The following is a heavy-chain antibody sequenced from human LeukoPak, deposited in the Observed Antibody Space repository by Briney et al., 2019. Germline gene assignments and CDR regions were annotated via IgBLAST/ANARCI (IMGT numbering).Heavy chain of an antibody. Sequence: PGGSLRLSCAVSDFSFRLSTMSWVRQAAGKGLEWVAKMKEDGSDEKYVDSVKGRFTISRDDAKNSLYLQMNSLRHEDTAVYFCVVGGAGGGYFPNWGQGSLVIVSS. CDR1: DFSFRLST. D-gene: IGHD3-16*01. V-gene: IGHV3-7*01. CDR2: MKEDGSDE. J-gene: IGHJ1*01. CDR3: VVGGAGGGYFPN.